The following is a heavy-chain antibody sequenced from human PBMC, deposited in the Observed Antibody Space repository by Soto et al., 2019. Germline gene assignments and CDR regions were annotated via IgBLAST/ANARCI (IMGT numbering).Heavy chain of an antibody. J-gene: IGHJ3*02. Sequence: ASVKVSCKASGYTFTGYYMHWVRQAPGQGLEWMGWINPNSGGTNYAQKFQGRVTMTRDTSISTAYMELSRLRSDDTAVYYCARRIAAAYGDAFDIWGQGTMVTVSS. V-gene: IGHV1-2*02. CDR3: ARRIAAAYGDAFDI. CDR1: GYTFTGYY. D-gene: IGHD6-13*01. CDR2: INPNSGGT.